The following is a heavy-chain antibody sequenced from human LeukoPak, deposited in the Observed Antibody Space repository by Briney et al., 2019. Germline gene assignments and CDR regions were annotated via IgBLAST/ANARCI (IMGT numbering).Heavy chain of an antibody. J-gene: IGHJ4*02. CDR3: AREFVGDSSGYYSYYFDY. CDR1: GGSVSSGAYY. Sequence: SQTLSLTCTVSGGSVSSGAYYWSWIRQHPGKGLEWIGYIYYSGSTYYNPSLKSRVTISVDTSKNQFSLKLSSVTAADTAVYYCAREFVGDSSGYYSYYFDYCGQGTLVTVSS. V-gene: IGHV4-31*03. D-gene: IGHD3-22*01. CDR2: IYYSGST.